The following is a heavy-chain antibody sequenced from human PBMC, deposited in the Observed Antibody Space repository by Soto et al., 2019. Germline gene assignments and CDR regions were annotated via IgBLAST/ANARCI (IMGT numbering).Heavy chain of an antibody. J-gene: IGHJ5*02. D-gene: IGHD6-19*01. CDR2: IDPSDSYT. CDR3: ARRQKLQWLVPWFDP. CDR1: GYSFTSYW. Sequence: EVQLVQSGAEVKKPGESLRISCKGSGYSFTSYWISWVRQMPGKGLEWMGRIDPSDSYTNYSPSFQGHVTISADKSISTAYLQWSSLKASATAMYYCARRQKLQWLVPWFDPWGQGTLVTVSS. V-gene: IGHV5-10-1*01.